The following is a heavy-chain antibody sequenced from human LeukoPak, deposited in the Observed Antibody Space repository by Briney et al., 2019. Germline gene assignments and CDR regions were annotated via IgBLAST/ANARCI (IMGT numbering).Heavy chain of an antibody. CDR3: ARDQPPIRG. V-gene: IGHV3-21*01. Sequence: GGSLRLSCAASGFTFSSYSMNWVRQAPGKGLEWVSSIGSSSSYIYYADSVKGRFTISRDNAKNSLYLQMNSLRAEDTAVYYCARDQPPIRGWGQGTLVTVSS. CDR2: IGSSSSYI. CDR1: GFTFSSYS. D-gene: IGHD3-3*02. J-gene: IGHJ4*02.